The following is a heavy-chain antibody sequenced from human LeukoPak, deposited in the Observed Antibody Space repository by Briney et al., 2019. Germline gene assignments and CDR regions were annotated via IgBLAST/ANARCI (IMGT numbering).Heavy chain of an antibody. CDR2: IYHSGTT. CDR3: ARHRGFQGPDP. V-gene: IGHV4-38-2*01. Sequence: PSETLSLTCAVSGYSISSGYYWDWIRQPPGKGLEWIGSIYHSGTTYYNPSLKSRVTISVDTSKNQFSLKVSSVTAADTAVYYCARHRGFQGPDPWGQGTLVTVSS. J-gene: IGHJ5*02. CDR1: GYSISSGYY. D-gene: IGHD2/OR15-2a*01.